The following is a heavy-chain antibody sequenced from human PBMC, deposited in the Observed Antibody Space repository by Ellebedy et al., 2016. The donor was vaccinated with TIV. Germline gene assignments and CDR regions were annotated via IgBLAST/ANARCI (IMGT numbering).Heavy chain of an antibody. Sequence: MPSETLSLTCSLSGSSITTYYWSWIRQPPGKGLEWIGYIYYSGSTYYNPSLKSRVTISVDTSKNQFSLKLSSVTAADTAVFYCAREISYYYGMDVWGQGTTVTVSS. CDR3: AREISYYYGMDV. V-gene: IGHV4-30-4*01. J-gene: IGHJ6*02. D-gene: IGHD3-3*01. CDR2: IYYSGST. CDR1: GSSITTYY.